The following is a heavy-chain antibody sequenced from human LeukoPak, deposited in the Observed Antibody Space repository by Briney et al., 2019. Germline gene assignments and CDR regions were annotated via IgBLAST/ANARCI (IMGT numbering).Heavy chain of an antibody. Sequence: ASVKVSCKASGYTFTSYYMHWVRQAPGQGLXWMGIINPSGGSTSYAQKFQGRVTMTRDTSTSTVYMELSSLRSEDTAVYYCARVYGGWAFDYWGQGTLVTVSS. D-gene: IGHD4-23*01. CDR2: INPSGGST. CDR3: ARVYGGWAFDY. V-gene: IGHV1-46*01. J-gene: IGHJ4*02. CDR1: GYTFTSYY.